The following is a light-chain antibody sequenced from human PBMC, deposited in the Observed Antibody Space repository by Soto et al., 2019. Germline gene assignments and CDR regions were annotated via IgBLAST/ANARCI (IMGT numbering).Light chain of an antibody. CDR2: EVT. J-gene: IGLJ1*01. Sequence: QSALTQPPSASGSRGQSVTISCTGTSSDVGGYKYVSWYQQHPGKAPKVVIYEVTKRPSGVPDRFSGSKSGNTASLTVSGLQAEDEADYYCSSYAGTNNLYVFGTGTKVTVL. CDR1: SSDVGGYKY. CDR3: SSYAGTNNLYV. V-gene: IGLV2-8*01.